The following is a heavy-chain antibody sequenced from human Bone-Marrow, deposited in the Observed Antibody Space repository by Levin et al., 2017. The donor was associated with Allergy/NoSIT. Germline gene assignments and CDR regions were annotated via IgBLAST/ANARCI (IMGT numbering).Heavy chain of an antibody. V-gene: IGHV4-59*04. D-gene: IGHD2-15*01. CDR2: IYYSGST. J-gene: IGHJ4*02. CDR1: GGSISSDF. CDR3: ARNGDYCSGGRCWLRLDF. Sequence: SETLSLTCTVSGGSISSDFWSWIRQPPGKGLEWIGYIYYSGSTSYNPSLKSRLTISVDTPKNQFSLKLTSVTASDTAVYYCARNGDYCSGGRCWLRLDFWGQGALVTVSS.